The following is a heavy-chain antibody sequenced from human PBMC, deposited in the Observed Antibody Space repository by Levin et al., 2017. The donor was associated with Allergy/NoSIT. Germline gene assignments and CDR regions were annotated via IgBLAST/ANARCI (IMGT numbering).Heavy chain of an antibody. Sequence: VASVKVSCKASGYTFNIYYIHWVRQAPGQGLEWMGWIHPDSGGTNYAQKFQGRVTMTRDTSIRTAYMELSSLESDDTAVYYCARAGGLQQWLHYCDYWGQGTLVTVSS. V-gene: IGHV1-2*02. CDR3: ARAGGLQQWLHYCDY. CDR2: IHPDSGGT. D-gene: IGHD5-18*01. J-gene: IGHJ4*02. CDR1: GYTFNIYY.